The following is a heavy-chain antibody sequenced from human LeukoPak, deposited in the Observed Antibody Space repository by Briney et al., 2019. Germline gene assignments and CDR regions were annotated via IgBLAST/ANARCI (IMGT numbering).Heavy chain of an antibody. CDR3: ATVHRAKSFSFDY. J-gene: IGHJ4*02. CDR1: GYTFTSYY. D-gene: IGHD1-14*01. V-gene: IGHV1-24*01. CDR2: FDPEDGET. Sequence: ASVKVSCKASGYTFTSYYMHWVRQAPGKGLEWMGGFDPEDGETIYAQKFQGRVTMTEDTSTDTAYMELSSLRSEDTAVYYCATVHRAKSFSFDYWGQGTLVTVSS.